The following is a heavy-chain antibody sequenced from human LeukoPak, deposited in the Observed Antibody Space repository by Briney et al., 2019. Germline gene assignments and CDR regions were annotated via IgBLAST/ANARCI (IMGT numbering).Heavy chain of an antibody. CDR1: GGSISSYY. CDR3: ARAQWNYLDY. V-gene: IGHV4-59*01. D-gene: IGHD6-19*01. Sequence: SETLSLTCTASGGSISSYYWSWIRQPPGKGLEWIGYIYYSGSTNYNPSLKSRVTISVDTSKNQFSLKLSSVTAADTAVYYCARAQWNYLDYWGQGTLVTVSS. CDR2: IYYSGST. J-gene: IGHJ4*02.